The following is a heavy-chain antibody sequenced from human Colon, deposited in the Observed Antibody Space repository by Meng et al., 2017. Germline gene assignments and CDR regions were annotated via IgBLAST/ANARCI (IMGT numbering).Heavy chain of an antibody. CDR1: GYTFTSYD. CDR3: ARVGIRGNQRGFDY. V-gene: IGHV1-8*01. CDR2: MNPNSGNT. Sequence: HVQVVQSGAEVKQSGASVKVSCKAYGYTFTSYDINWVRQATGQGLEWMGWMNPNSGNTGYAQKFQGRVTMTRNTSISTAYMELSSLRSEDTAVYYCARVGIRGNQRGFDYWGQGTLVTVSS. J-gene: IGHJ4*02. D-gene: IGHD1-14*01.